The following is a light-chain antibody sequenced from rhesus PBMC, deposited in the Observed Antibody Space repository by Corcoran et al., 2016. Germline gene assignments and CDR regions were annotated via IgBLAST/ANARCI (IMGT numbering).Light chain of an antibody. CDR3: RHGYDIPA. Sequence: DIQMTQSPSSLSASVGDRVTITCQASQGINSNLAWHQQKPGKVPKLLIYTASTLQSGVPSRFSGSGSGTDFALTISSLQPDDFATYYGRHGYDIPAFGQGTKVEIK. CDR2: TAS. J-gene: IGKJ1*01. CDR1: QGINSN. V-gene: IGKV1-25*01.